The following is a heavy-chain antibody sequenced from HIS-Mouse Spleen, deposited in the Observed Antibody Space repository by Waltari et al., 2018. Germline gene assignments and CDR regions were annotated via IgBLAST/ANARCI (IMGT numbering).Heavy chain of an antibody. CDR1: GGSISSSSYY. J-gene: IGHJ5*02. Sequence: QLQLQESGPGLVKPSETLSLTCTVSGGSISSSSYYWGWIRQPPGKGLGWIGSIYYSGTTYDNPSLKSRFTISVDTSKNQFSLKLSSVTAADTAVYYCARKRTASGWFDPWGQGTLVTVSS. D-gene: IGHD2-21*02. V-gene: IGHV4-39*01. CDR2: IYYSGTT. CDR3: ARKRTASGWFDP.